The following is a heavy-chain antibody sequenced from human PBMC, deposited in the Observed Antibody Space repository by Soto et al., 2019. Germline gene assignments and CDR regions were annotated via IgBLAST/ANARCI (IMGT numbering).Heavy chain of an antibody. Sequence: GSLRLSCAASGFTVTNSYMAWVRQAPGKGLEWVSVVYTSGRTYHADSVKGRFTVSRDISTNMFFLQMNKMSAEDMATYYCARAGFDRLYFDHWGRGSLVTVSS. D-gene: IGHD3-9*01. CDR3: ARAGFDRLYFDH. CDR2: VYTSGRT. V-gene: IGHV3-53*01. J-gene: IGHJ4*02. CDR1: GFTVTNSY.